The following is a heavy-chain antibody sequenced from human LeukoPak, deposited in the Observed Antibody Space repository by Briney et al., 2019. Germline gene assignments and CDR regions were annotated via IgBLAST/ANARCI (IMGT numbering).Heavy chain of an antibody. Sequence: ASVKVSCKASGYTFGSDDINWVRQATGQGLEWMGWINPNDGNLGYAQKLQGRVTMTTDTSTITAYMELRSLRSDDTAVYYCARTRGIVGAPGAFDIWGQGTMVTVSS. CDR1: GYTFGSDD. D-gene: IGHD1-26*01. J-gene: IGHJ3*02. CDR3: ARTRGIVGAPGAFDI. V-gene: IGHV1-18*01. CDR2: INPNDGNL.